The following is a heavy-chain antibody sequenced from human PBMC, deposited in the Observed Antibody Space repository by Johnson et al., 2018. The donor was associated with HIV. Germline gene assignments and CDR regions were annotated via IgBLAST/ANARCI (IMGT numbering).Heavy chain of an antibody. CDR3: ARVSGSGAFDI. J-gene: IGHJ3*02. Sequence: VQLVESGGGLVQPGGSLRDSCAASGFTFSSYAMSWVRQAPGKGLEWVSAISGSGGSTYYADSVKGRFTISRDNSKNTVFLQMNSLRVEDTAIYYCARVSGSGAFDIWGQGTMVTVSS. CDR1: GFTFSSYA. V-gene: IGHV3-23*04. D-gene: IGHD3-10*01. CDR2: ISGSGGST.